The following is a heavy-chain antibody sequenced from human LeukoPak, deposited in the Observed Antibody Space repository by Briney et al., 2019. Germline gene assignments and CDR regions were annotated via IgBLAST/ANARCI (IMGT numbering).Heavy chain of an antibody. V-gene: IGHV1-2*02. D-gene: IGHD5-24*01. CDR2: INPNSGGT. CDR3: ARDVGMATITGGDY. Sequence: GASVKVSCKASGGTFSSYAISWVRQAPGQGLEWMGWINPNSGGTNYAQKFQGRVTMTRDTSISTAYMELSRLRSDDTAVYYCARDVGMATITGGDYWGQGTLVTVSS. CDR1: GGTFSSYA. J-gene: IGHJ4*02.